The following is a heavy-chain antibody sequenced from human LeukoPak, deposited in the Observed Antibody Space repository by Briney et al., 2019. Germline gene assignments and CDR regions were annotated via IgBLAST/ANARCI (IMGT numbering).Heavy chain of an antibody. V-gene: IGHV1-18*01. CDR1: GYIFINHG. Sequence: ASVKVSCKASGYIFINHGIAWVRQAPGQGLEYVGWISAYNGNTDYAEHLQGRVTMTTDTSTNTAYMELRSLTSDDTAVYYCARWGPSPSDYWGQGTLVTVSS. J-gene: IGHJ4*02. CDR2: ISAYNGNT. CDR3: ARWGPSPSDY. D-gene: IGHD3-16*01.